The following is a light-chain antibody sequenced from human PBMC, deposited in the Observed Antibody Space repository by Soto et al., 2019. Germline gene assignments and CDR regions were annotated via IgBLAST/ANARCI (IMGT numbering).Light chain of an antibody. Sequence: SVLTQPASVSGSPGQSITISCTGTSSDVGGYNYVSWYQHHPGKAPKLIIYDVSNRPSGVSIRFSGSKSDNTASLTISGLQPEDEADYHSSSYTTSNTRQIVFGTGTKVTVL. CDR3: SSYTTSNTRQIV. CDR2: DVS. V-gene: IGLV2-14*03. J-gene: IGLJ1*01. CDR1: SSDVGGYNY.